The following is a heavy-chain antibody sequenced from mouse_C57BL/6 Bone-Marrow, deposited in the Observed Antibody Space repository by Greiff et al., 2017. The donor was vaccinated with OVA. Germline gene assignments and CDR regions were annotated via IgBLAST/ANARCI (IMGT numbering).Heavy chain of an antibody. CDR1: GFTFSSYA. CDR2: ISDGGSYT. Sequence: EVQGVETGGGLVKPGGSLKLSCAASGFTFSSYAMSWVRQTPEKRLEWVGTISDGGSYTYYPDNVKGRFTISRDNAKNNLYLQMSHLKAEYTAMYYRARGVARMDDWGQGTSVTVSS. D-gene: IGHD1-1*01. CDR3: ARGVARMDD. J-gene: IGHJ4*01. V-gene: IGHV5-4*01.